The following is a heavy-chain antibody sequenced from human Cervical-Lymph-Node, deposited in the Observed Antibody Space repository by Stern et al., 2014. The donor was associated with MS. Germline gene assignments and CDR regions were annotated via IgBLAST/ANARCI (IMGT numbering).Heavy chain of an antibody. Sequence: VQLVESGAEVKKPGASVKISCTASGYTFTDNYLHWVRQAPGQGLEWMGIVTPNCANANYAQTFQGRVTMTTDMSTSTAYMELSSLRHDDTAVYFCARERAYVDAFDVWGQGTLVTVS. D-gene: IGHD3-16*01. CDR3: ARERAYVDAFDV. J-gene: IGHJ3*01. CDR1: GYTFTDNY. CDR2: VTPNCANA. V-gene: IGHV1-46*01.